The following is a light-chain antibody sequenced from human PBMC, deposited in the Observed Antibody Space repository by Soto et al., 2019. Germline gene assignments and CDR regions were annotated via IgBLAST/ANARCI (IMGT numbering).Light chain of an antibody. Sequence: DIQLTQSPPILSASVGDRVTITCRASQSIGSWLAWYQQKPGKAPNLLIFQTSNLESGVPSRFSGSGSGTEFTLTISSLQPEDFATYYCQQFNTYSTFGQGTKVESK. J-gene: IGKJ1*01. CDR2: QTS. CDR3: QQFNTYST. CDR1: QSIGSW. V-gene: IGKV1-5*03.